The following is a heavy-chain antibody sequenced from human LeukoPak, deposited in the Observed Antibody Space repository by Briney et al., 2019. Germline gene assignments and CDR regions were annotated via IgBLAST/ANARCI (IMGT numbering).Heavy chain of an antibody. CDR2: INAGNGNT. CDR1: GYTFTSYA. CDR3: ARESHVERDDY. D-gene: IGHD1-1*01. V-gene: IGHV1-3*01. Sequence: ASVKVPCKASGYTFTSYAMHWVRQAPGQRLEWMGWINAGNGNTKYSQKFQGRVTITRDTSASTAYMELSSLRSEDTAVYYCARESHVERDDYWGQGTRVTVSS. J-gene: IGHJ4*02.